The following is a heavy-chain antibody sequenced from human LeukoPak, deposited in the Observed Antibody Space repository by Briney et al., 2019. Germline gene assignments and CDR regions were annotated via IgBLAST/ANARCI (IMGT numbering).Heavy chain of an antibody. CDR2: IYHSGGT. V-gene: IGHV4-30-2*01. CDR3: ARTGTDIWFDP. J-gene: IGHJ5*02. Sequence: PSETLSLTCTVSGGSFSGGGYYWSWIRQPPGKGLEWIGYIYHSGGTYYNPSLKSRVSMSVDKSKNQFPLKLSSVTAADTAVYYCARTGTDIWFDPWGQGTLVTVSS. CDR1: GGSFSGGGYY. D-gene: IGHD1-1*01.